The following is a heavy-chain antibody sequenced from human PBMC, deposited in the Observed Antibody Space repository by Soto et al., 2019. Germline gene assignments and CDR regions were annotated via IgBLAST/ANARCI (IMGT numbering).Heavy chain of an antibody. D-gene: IGHD1-26*01. J-gene: IGHJ5*01. CDR3: ARMGGSFLDS. CDR2: IIPIFGAT. V-gene: IGHV1-69*06. CDR1: GGTFSSYA. Sequence: QVQLVQSGAEVKKPGSSVKVSCKASGGTFSSYAITWVRQAPGQGLDWMGEIIPIFGATNFAQKFQGRVTITADKSTTTAYMELSSRASEDTAVYYCARMGGSFLDSWGQGTLVTVSS.